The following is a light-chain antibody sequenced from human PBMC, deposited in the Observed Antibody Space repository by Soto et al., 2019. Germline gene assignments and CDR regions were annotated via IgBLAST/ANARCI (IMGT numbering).Light chain of an antibody. J-gene: IGLJ3*02. V-gene: IGLV2-14*03. Sequence: QSVLTQPASVSGSAGQSSTISCSGTMRDVGAYNLVSWYQQHPGTAPKLIIYEVRNRPSAIPSRFSGSRSGNTVSLTISGLQPEDEGDYYCSAYTARRTLVFGGGTKLTVL. CDR1: MRDVGAYNL. CDR2: EVR. CDR3: SAYTARRTLV.